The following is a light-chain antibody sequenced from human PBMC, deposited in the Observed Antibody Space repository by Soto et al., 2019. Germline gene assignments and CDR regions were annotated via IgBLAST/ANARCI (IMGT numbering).Light chain of an antibody. CDR2: DAS. CDR1: QSVSSY. V-gene: IGKV3-11*01. CDR3: QQRSNWPPYT. J-gene: IGKJ2*01. Sequence: EIVLTQSPATLSLSPGERATLSCRVSQSVSSYLAWYQQKPGQAPRLLIYDASNRATGIPARFSGSGSGTDFTLTISSQEPEDFAVYYCQQRSNWPPYTFGPGTKLEIK.